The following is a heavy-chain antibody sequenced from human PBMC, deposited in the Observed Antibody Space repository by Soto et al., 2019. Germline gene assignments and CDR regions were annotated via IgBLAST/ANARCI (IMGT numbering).Heavy chain of an antibody. CDR2: TYYRSKWYN. CDR3: AITTSVFDY. CDR1: GDSVSSKSAA. Sequence: PSQTRSLTCAISGDSVSSKSAAWNWVRQSPSRGLEWLGRTYYRSKWYNEYALSVKGRITVNPDTSKNQFSLQLSSVTPEDTAVYYCAITTSVFDYSGQGTQVTVSS. J-gene: IGHJ4*02. V-gene: IGHV6-1*01. D-gene: IGHD1-1*01.